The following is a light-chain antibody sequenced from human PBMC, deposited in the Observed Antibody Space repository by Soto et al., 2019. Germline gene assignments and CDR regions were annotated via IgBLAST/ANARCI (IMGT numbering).Light chain of an antibody. Sequence: QSVLTQPASVSGSPGQSITISCTGTSSDVGGHNYVSWYQQQSGKAPKLMIHEVSNRPSGVSNRFSGSKSGNTASLTISGLQAEDEADYYCSSYTSSRAYVFGIGTKGTV. V-gene: IGLV2-14*01. CDR2: EVS. CDR3: SSYTSSRAYV. CDR1: SSDVGGHNY. J-gene: IGLJ1*01.